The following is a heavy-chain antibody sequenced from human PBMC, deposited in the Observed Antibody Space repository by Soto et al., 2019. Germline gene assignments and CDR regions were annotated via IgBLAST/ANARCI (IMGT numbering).Heavy chain of an antibody. CDR2: IYSSGST. Sequence: PGGSLRLSCAASGFTVSSNYMSWVRQAPGKGLEWVSVIYSSGSTYYADSVKGRFTISRDNSKNTLYLQMNSLRAEDTAVYYCAREDYYDSSGIRWGQGTLVTVSS. J-gene: IGHJ4*02. CDR3: AREDYYDSSGIR. CDR1: GFTVSSNY. D-gene: IGHD3-22*01. V-gene: IGHV3-53*01.